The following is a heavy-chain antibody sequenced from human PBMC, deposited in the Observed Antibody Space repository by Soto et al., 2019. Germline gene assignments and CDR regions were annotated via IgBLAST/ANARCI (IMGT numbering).Heavy chain of an antibody. V-gene: IGHV4-4*07. CDR2: IYTSGST. J-gene: IGHJ6*02. CDR3: ARGGRLRLHYYYYYGMDV. CDR1: GGSISSYY. Sequence: QVQLQESGPGLVKPSETLSLTCTVSGGSISSYYWSWIRQPAGKGLEWIGRIYTSGSTNYNPSLKGRVTMSVGTSKNQFSLKLSSVTAADTAVYYCARGGRLRLHYYYYYGMDVWGQGTTVTVSS. D-gene: IGHD5-12*01.